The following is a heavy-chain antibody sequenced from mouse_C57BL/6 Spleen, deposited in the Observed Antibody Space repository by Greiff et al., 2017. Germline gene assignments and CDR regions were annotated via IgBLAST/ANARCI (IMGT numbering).Heavy chain of an antibody. CDR1: GFTFSDYY. V-gene: IGHV5-16*01. D-gene: IGHD1-1*01. Sequence: EVKLVESEGGLVQPGSSMKLSCTASGFTFSDYYMAWVRQVPEKGLEWVANINYDGSSTYYLDSLKSRFIISRDNAKNILYLQMSSLKSEDTATYYCARDFYYYGRGSYAMDYWGQGTSVTVSS. CDR3: ARDFYYYGRGSYAMDY. J-gene: IGHJ4*01. CDR2: INYDGSST.